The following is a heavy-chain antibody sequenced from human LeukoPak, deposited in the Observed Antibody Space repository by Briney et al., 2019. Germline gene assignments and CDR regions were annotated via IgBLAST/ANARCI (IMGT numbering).Heavy chain of an antibody. D-gene: IGHD1-26*01. CDR1: GFTFSSYS. CDR3: SGAQWDLLDYYYGMDV. CDR2: ISSSSCYI. V-gene: IGHV3-21*01. J-gene: IGHJ6*02. Sequence: GGSLRLSCAASGFTFSSYSMNWVRQAPGKGLEWVSSISSSSCYIYYADFVKGRFTISRDNSKNTLYLQMNSLRAEDTAVYYCSGAQWDLLDYYYGMDVWGQGTTVTVSS.